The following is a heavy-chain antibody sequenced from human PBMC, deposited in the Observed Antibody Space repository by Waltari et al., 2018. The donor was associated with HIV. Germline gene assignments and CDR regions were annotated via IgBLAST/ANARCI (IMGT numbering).Heavy chain of an antibody. Sequence: QVQLVQSGAEVKKPGSSVTVSCKTSGGTFSNYAVHWVRQAPGQGLELVGQIIPIFGTTNYAQKFQGRVTITAGESTGTVYMELRSLRSEDTAMYYCARSSPGDDFWSGKLVSWGQGTQVTVSS. CDR3: ARSSPGDDFWSGKLVS. CDR1: GGTFSNYA. V-gene: IGHV1-69*01. CDR2: IIPIFGTT. D-gene: IGHD3-3*01. J-gene: IGHJ5*02.